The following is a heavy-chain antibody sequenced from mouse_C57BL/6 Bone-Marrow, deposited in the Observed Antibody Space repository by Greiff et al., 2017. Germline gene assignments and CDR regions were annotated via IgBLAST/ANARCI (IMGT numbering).Heavy chain of an antibody. Sequence: VQGVESGPGLVQPSQSLSITCTVSGFSLTSYGVHWVRQSPGKGLEWLGVIWSGGSTDYNAAFISRLSISKDNSKSKVFFTMNSLQADDTSIYYCARTYYGSSSYAMDYWGQGTSVTVSS. V-gene: IGHV2-2*01. J-gene: IGHJ4*01. D-gene: IGHD1-1*01. CDR1: GFSLTSYG. CDR3: ARTYYGSSSYAMDY. CDR2: IWSGGST.